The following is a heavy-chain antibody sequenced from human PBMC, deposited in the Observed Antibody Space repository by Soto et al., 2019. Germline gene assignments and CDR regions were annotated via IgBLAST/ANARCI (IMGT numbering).Heavy chain of an antibody. CDR2: MNPNSGNT. D-gene: IGHD3-22*01. CDR3: ARNSYDSSGLVP. Sequence: GASVKVSCEASGDAFASYDSSWVRQATGQGLEWMGWMNPNSGNTGYAQKFQGRVTMTRNTSISTAYMELSSLRSEDTTVYYCARNSYDSSGLVPWGQGTLVTVSS. V-gene: IGHV1-8*01. CDR1: GDAFASYD. J-gene: IGHJ4*02.